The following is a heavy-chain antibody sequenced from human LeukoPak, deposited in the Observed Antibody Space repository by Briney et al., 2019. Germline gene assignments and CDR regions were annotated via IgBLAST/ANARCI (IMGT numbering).Heavy chain of an antibody. CDR1: GFTFSSYG. CDR3: ARGVPKTSYYYYYMDV. Sequence: GGTLRLSCAASGFTFSSYGMHWVRQAPGKGLEWVAFIRYDGSNKYYADSVKGRFTISRDNSKNTLYLQMNSLRAEDTAVYYCARGVPKTSYYYYYMDVWGKGTTVTVSS. V-gene: IGHV3-30*02. CDR2: IRYDGSNK. J-gene: IGHJ6*03. D-gene: IGHD4-11*01.